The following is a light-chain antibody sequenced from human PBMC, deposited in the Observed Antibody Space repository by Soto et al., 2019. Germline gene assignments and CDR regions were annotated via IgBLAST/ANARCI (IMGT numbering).Light chain of an antibody. V-gene: IGLV2-14*01. CDR3: SSYTSSTTWV. CDR1: SSDVGGYNY. J-gene: IGLJ3*02. Sequence: QSALTQPASVSGSPGQSITISCTGTSSDVGGYNYVSWYQHHPGKAPKLMIYAVTNRPSGLSNRFSGSKSGNTASLTISGLQDEDEDDYYCSSYTSSTTWVFGGGTKLTVL. CDR2: AVT.